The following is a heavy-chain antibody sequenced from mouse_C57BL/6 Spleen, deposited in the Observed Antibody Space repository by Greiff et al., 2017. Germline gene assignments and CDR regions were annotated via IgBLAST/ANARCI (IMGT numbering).Heavy chain of an antibody. J-gene: IGHJ3*01. CDR3: ARWEIYYDYDGFAY. D-gene: IGHD2-4*01. CDR2: INPNNGGT. CDR1: GYTFTDYN. Sequence: EVQLQQSGPELVKPGASVKMSCKASGYTFTDYNMHWVKQSHGKSLEWIGYINPNNGGTSYNQKFKGKATLTVNKSSSTAYMELRSLTSEDSAVYYCARWEIYYDYDGFAYWGQGTLVTVSA. V-gene: IGHV1-22*01.